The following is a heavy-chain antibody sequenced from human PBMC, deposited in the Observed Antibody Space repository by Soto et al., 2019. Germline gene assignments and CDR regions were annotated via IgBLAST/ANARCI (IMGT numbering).Heavy chain of an antibody. J-gene: IGHJ4*02. D-gene: IGHD2-21*02. Sequence: GGSLGLSCATSGFTFPNYAMRWVRQAPGKGLEWVSAISGGGGNTYHADSVKGRFTISRDNSKNTVYLQMLSLRAEDTAVYYCATVGGDGRYYFDHWGQGTLVTVSS. V-gene: IGHV3-23*01. CDR3: ATVGGDGRYYFDH. CDR1: GFTFPNYA. CDR2: ISGGGGNT.